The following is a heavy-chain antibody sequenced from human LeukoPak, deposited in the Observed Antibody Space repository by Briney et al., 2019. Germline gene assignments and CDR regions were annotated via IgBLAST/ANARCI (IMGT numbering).Heavy chain of an antibody. CDR3: ASHYGALYYFDY. CDR1: GITFSSYW. CDR2: IKQDGSEK. Sequence: GGSLRLSCAASGITFSSYWMSWVRQAPGKGLEWVANIKQDGSEKYYVDSVKGRFTISRDNAKNSLYLQMNSLRAEDTAVYYCASHYGALYYFDYWGQGTLVTVSS. V-gene: IGHV3-7*01. D-gene: IGHD4-17*01. J-gene: IGHJ4*02.